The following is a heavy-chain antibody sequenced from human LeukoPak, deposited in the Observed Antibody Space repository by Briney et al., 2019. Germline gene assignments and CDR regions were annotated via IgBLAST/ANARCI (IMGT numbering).Heavy chain of an antibody. J-gene: IGHJ6*03. CDR1: GFTFSSYG. D-gene: IGHD3-10*01. CDR3: AKEQYSTMVRGVIIPYYYYYYMDV. Sequence: PGGSLRLSCAASGFTFSSYGMHWVRQAPGKGLEWVAFIRYDGSNKYYADSVKGRFTISRDNSKNTLYLQMNSLRAEDTAVYYCAKEQYSTMVRGVIIPYYYYYYMDVWGKGTTVTISS. CDR2: IRYDGSNK. V-gene: IGHV3-30*02.